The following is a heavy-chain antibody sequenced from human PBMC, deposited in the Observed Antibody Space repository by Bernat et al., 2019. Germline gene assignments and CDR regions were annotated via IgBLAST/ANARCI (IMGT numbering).Heavy chain of an antibody. CDR3: AKDALGYCTGGVCPDY. CDR2: ISGSGGST. J-gene: IGHJ4*02. Sequence: EVQLVESGGGLVQPGGSLRLSCAASGFTFSSYAMSWVRQAPGKGLEWVSAISGSGGSTYYADSVKRRFTISRDNSKNTLYLQMNSLRAEDTAIYYCAKDALGYCTGGVCPDYWGQGTLVTVSS. D-gene: IGHD2-8*02. V-gene: IGHV3-23*04. CDR1: GFTFSSYA.